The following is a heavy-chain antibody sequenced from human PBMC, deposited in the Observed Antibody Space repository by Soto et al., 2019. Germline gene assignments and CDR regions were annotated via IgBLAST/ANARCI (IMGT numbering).Heavy chain of an antibody. V-gene: IGHV4-34*01. CDR3: AKDPDPYYYGMDV. J-gene: IGHJ6*02. Sequence: SETLCLTCAVYDGSFSGYYWSWIRQPPGKGLEWIGEINHSGSTNYNPSLKSRVTISVDTSKNQFSLKLSSVTAEDTAVYYCAKDPDPYYYGMDVWGQGTTVTVSS. CDR2: INHSGST. CDR1: DGSFSGYY.